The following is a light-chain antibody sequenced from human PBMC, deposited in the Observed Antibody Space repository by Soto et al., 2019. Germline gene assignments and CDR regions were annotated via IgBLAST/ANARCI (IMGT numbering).Light chain of an antibody. J-gene: IGLJ7*01. Sequence: QSALTQPASVSGSPGQSITISCTGTSSDVGGYNYVSWYQQHPGKAPKLIIYNFITRPSGVSNRFSGSKSGNTASLTISGLQAEDEADYYCSSYTSRRTTVFGGGTQLTVL. CDR3: SSYTSRRTTV. CDR2: NFI. CDR1: SSDVGGYNY. V-gene: IGLV2-14*01.